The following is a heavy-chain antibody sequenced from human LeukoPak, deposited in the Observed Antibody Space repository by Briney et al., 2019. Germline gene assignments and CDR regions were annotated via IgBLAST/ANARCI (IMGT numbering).Heavy chain of an antibody. Sequence: GASVKVSCKASGYTFTSYDINWVRQATGQGLEWMGWMNPNSGNTGYAQKFQGRVTMTRNTSISTAYMELSSLRSEDTAVYYCARGLGGLWLVFSYYYYGMDVWGQGTTVTVSS. V-gene: IGHV1-8*01. CDR1: GYTFTSYD. CDR2: MNPNSGNT. CDR3: ARGLGGLWLVFSYYYYGMDV. D-gene: IGHD6-19*01. J-gene: IGHJ6*02.